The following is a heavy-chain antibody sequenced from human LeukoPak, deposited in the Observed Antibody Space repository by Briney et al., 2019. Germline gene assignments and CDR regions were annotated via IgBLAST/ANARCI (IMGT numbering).Heavy chain of an antibody. CDR2: IYYSGST. CDR1: GGSISSSSYY. CDR3: ARDRTYFDY. V-gene: IGHV4-39*07. Sequence: SETLSLTCTVSGGSISSSSYYWGWIRQPPGKGLEWIGSIYYSGSTYYNPSLKSRVTISVDTSKNQFSLKLSSVTAADTAVYYCARDRTYFDYWGQGTLVTVSS. J-gene: IGHJ4*02.